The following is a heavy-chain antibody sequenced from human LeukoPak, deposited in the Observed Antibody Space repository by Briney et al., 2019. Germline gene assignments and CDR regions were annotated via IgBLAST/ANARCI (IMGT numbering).Heavy chain of an antibody. CDR1: GYTFITYD. J-gene: IGHJ4*02. CDR2: INPNSGRT. CDR3: ARDSSDVLTGYYHF. D-gene: IGHD3-9*01. Sequence: VASVTVSCKASGYTFITYDINWVRQAPGQGLEWMGWINPNSGRTNSAPKFQGRVTLTTDTSITTAYMELTSLISGDTALYYCARDSSDVLTGYYHFWGQGTLVTVSS. V-gene: IGHV1-2*02.